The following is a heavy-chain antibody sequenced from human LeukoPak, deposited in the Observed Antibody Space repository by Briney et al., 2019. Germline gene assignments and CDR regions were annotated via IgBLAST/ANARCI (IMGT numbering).Heavy chain of an antibody. CDR2: IKQDGSEK. V-gene: IGHV3-7*01. D-gene: IGHD3-22*01. CDR1: GFTFSSYW. CDR3: ARGDGPSITMIVQGADY. J-gene: IGHJ4*02. Sequence: PGGSLRLSCAASGFTFSSYWMSWVRQAPGKGLEWVANIKQDGSEKYYVDSVKGRFTISRDNAKNSLYLQMNSLRAEDTAVYYCARGDGPSITMIVQGADYWGQGTLVTVSS.